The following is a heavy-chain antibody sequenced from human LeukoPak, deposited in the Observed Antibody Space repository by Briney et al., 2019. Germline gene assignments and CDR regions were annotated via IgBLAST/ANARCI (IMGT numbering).Heavy chain of an antibody. CDR2: ISWNSGSI. Sequence: GGSLRLSCAASGFTFDDYAMHWVRHAPGKGLEWVSGISWNSGSIGYADSVEGRFTISRDNAKNPLYLQMNSLRAEDTALYYCAKSTQYDSSGEFDYWGQGTLVTVSS. V-gene: IGHV3-9*01. D-gene: IGHD3-22*01. J-gene: IGHJ4*02. CDR1: GFTFDDYA. CDR3: AKSTQYDSSGEFDY.